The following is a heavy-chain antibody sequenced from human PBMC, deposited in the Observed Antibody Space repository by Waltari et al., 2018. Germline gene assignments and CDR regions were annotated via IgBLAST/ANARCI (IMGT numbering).Heavy chain of an antibody. V-gene: IGHV3-7*01. J-gene: IGHJ6*03. Sequence: EVQLVESGGGLVQPGGSLRLSCAASGFTFSCYWMSWFRQAPGKGLEWVANIKQDGSEKYYVDSVKGRFTISRDNAKNSLYLQMNSLRAEDTAVYYCARNDYYYYYYMDVWGKGTTVTVSS. CDR2: IKQDGSEK. CDR1: GFTFSCYW. CDR3: ARNDYYYYYYMDV.